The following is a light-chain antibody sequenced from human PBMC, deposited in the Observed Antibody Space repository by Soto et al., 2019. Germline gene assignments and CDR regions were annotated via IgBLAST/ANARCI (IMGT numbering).Light chain of an antibody. Sequence: QSVLTQPASVSGSPGQSITISCTGSSSDVGSYTFVSWYQHHPDKAPKLIIYEATKRPSGVSHRFSGSKSGNTASLTISGLQAEDEGEYYCCSYAGSMTWVFGGGTKLTVL. J-gene: IGLJ3*02. CDR2: EAT. V-gene: IGLV2-23*01. CDR3: CSYAGSMTWV. CDR1: SSDVGSYTF.